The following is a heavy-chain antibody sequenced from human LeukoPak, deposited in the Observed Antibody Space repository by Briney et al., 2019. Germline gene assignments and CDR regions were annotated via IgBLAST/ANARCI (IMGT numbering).Heavy chain of an antibody. CDR2: VYYSGKT. Sequence: SETLSLTCTVSGGSISRSYYYWGWIRQPPGKGLEWVGSVYYSGKTFYSPSLESRVTISVDTSKNHFSLRLISVTAADTAMYYCARHEHKAVAGDTWGQGTLVTVSS. V-gene: IGHV4-39*01. CDR3: ARHEHKAVAGDT. CDR1: GGSISRSYYY. D-gene: IGHD6-19*01. J-gene: IGHJ4*02.